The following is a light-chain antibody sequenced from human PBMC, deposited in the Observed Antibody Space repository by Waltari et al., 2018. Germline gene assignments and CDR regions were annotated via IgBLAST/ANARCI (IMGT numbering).Light chain of an antibody. Sequence: QSALTPSASVSGSPGQSIPISCTGTSSDFAVFNYVSWYQQHPGKAPQLMIYDVSKRPSGVSNRFSGSKSGNTASLTISGLQAEDEADYYCSSYTSTWVFGGGTKLTVL. CDR2: DVS. J-gene: IGLJ3*02. CDR1: SSDFAVFNY. CDR3: SSYTSTWV. V-gene: IGLV2-14*01.